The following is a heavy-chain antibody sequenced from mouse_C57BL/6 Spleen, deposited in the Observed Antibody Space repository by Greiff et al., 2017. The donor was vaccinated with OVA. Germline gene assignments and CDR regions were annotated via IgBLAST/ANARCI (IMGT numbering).Heavy chain of an antibody. CDR2: IYPRDGST. CDR3: ARLTAQAGFAY. CDR1: GYTFTSYD. Sequence: VQLQQSGPELVKPGASVKLSCKASGYTFTSYDINWVKQRPGQGLEWIGWIYPRDGSTKYNEKFKGKATLTVDTSSSTAYMELHSLTSEDSAVYFCARLTAQAGFAYWGQGTLVTVSA. V-gene: IGHV1-85*01. J-gene: IGHJ3*01. D-gene: IGHD3-2*02.